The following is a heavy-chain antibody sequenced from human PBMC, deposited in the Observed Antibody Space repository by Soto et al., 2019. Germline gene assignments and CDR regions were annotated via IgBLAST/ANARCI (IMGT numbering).Heavy chain of an antibody. CDR2: IIPFIGTA. D-gene: IGHD4-4*01. CDR3: ARVVMTTVPASYYDGMDV. V-gene: IGHV1-69*18. CDR1: GGTFSSYA. J-gene: IGHJ6*02. Sequence: QVQLVQSGAEVKKPGSSVTVSCKASGGTFSSYAISWVRQAPGQGLEWMGRIIPFIGTANYAQKFQGRVTITADESTRTAYMELTRLRSEDTAVYYCARVVMTTVPASYYDGMDVWGQGTTVTVSS.